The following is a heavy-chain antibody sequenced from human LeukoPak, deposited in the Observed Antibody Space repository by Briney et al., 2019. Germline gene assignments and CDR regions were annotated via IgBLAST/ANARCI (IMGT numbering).Heavy chain of an antibody. J-gene: IGHJ6*02. V-gene: IGHV3-21*01. CDR1: GFTFSSYS. Sequence: GSLRLSCAASGFTFSSYSMNWVRQAPGKGLEWVSSISSSSSYIYYADSVKGRFTISRDNAKNSLYLQMNSLRAEDTAVYYCARDSGYYGSGSYYYYGMDVWGQGTTVTVSS. CDR3: ARDSGYYGSGSYYYYGMDV. D-gene: IGHD3-10*01. CDR2: ISSSSSYI.